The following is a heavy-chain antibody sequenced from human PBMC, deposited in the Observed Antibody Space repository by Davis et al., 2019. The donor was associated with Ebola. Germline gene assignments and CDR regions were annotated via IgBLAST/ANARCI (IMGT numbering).Heavy chain of an antibody. CDR3: ARPQLVLRGYYYYYGMDV. V-gene: IGHV1-69*02. D-gene: IGHD6-13*01. CDR2: IIPILGIA. Sequence: SVKVSCKASGYTFTSYYMHWVRQAPGQGLEWMGRIIPILGIANYAQKFQGRVTITADKSTSTAYMELSSLRSEDTAVYYCARPQLVLRGYYYYYGMDVWGQGTTVTVSS. CDR1: GYTFTSYY. J-gene: IGHJ6*02.